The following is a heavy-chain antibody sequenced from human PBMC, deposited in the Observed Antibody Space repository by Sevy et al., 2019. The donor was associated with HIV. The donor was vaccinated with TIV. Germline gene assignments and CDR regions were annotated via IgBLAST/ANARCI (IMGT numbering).Heavy chain of an antibody. CDR2: IYGSSGAT. CDR1: GFTFISYA. V-gene: IGHV3-23*01. D-gene: IGHD3-22*01. Sequence: GGSLRLSCKPSGFTFISYAMNWVRQAPVKGLEWVSTIYGSSGATDYGDSVKGRFTISRDNSKNTLYLQMNSLRTEDTAVYYCAGERYDSSGSFDAFDIWGQGTMVTVSS. J-gene: IGHJ3*02. CDR3: AGERYDSSGSFDAFDI.